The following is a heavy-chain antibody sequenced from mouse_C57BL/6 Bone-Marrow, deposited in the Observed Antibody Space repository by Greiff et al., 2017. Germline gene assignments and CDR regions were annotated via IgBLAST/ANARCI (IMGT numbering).Heavy chain of an antibody. CDR2: ISYDGSN. V-gene: IGHV3-6*01. Sequence: DVKLQESGPGLVKPSQSLSLTCSVTGYSITSGYYWNWIRQFPGNKLEWMGYISYDGSNNYNPSLKNRISITRDTSKNQFFLKLNSVTTEDTATYYCARDDYYGSSYGYFDVWGTRTTVTVSS. J-gene: IGHJ1*03. CDR3: ARDDYYGSSYGYFDV. CDR1: GYSITSGYY. D-gene: IGHD1-1*01.